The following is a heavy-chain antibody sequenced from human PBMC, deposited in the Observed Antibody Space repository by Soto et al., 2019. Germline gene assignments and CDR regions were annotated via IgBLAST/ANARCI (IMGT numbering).Heavy chain of an antibody. CDR3: AKGGYSSHRRAYYFDY. Sequence: GGSLRLSCAASGFTFSSYAMSWVRQAPGKGLEWVSAISGSGGSTYYADSVKGRFTISRDNSKNTLYLQMNSLRAEDTAVYYCAKGGYSSHRRAYYFDYWGQGTLVTVSS. CDR1: GFTFSSYA. D-gene: IGHD2-15*01. CDR2: ISGSGGST. V-gene: IGHV3-23*01. J-gene: IGHJ4*02.